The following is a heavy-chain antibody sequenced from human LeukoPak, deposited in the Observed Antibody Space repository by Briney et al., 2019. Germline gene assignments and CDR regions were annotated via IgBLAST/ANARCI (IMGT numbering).Heavy chain of an antibody. CDR3: ARVGRAVAGPLDY. CDR2: IIPIFGTA. D-gene: IGHD6-19*01. Sequence: SVKVSCKASGGTFSSYATSWVRQAPGQGLEWMGGIIPIFGTANYAQKFQGRVPITADESTSTAYMELSSLRSEDTAVYYCARVGRAVAGPLDYWGQGTLVTVSS. V-gene: IGHV1-69*13. CDR1: GGTFSSYA. J-gene: IGHJ4*02.